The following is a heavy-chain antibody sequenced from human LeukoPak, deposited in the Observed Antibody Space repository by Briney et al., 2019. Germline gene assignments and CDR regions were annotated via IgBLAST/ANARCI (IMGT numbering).Heavy chain of an antibody. J-gene: IGHJ4*02. D-gene: IGHD6-19*01. CDR2: INGDGSST. Sequence: GGSLRLSCAASGFIFSNHWMHWVRQAPGKGLVWVARINGDGSSTKYADSVKGRFTISRDNAKNTLYLQMNSLRAEDTAVYSCVNGGVAVARYWGQGTLVTVSS. CDR1: GFIFSNHW. V-gene: IGHV3-74*01. CDR3: VNGGVAVARY.